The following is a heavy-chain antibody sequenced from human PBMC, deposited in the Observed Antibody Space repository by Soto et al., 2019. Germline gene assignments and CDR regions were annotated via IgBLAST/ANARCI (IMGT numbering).Heavy chain of an antibody. CDR1: GSHFISYA. CDR2: IIHIFGTA. CDR3: ARRDATETRLMYL. D-gene: IGHD1-7*01. V-gene: IGHV1-69*01. Sequence: QVQVVQSGAEVQKPGSAVKVSCKASGSHFISYAISWVRQAPGQGLEWMGWIIHIFGTANYAQKFQGRVTITADESTSTAYMELSSLRSEDTAVYYCARRDATETRLMYLWCQGTMVTVSS. J-gene: IGHJ4*02.